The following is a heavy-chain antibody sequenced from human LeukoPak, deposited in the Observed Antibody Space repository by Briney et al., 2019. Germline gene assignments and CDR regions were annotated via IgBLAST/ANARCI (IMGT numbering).Heavy chain of an antibody. V-gene: IGHV4-4*07. Sequence: TPSETLSLTCTVSGGSISSYYWSWIRQPAGKGREWIGRIYTSGSTNYNPSLKSRVTMSVDTSKNQFSLKLSSVPAADTAVYYCARDLFYYYDSSGYYDAFDIWGQGTMVTVSS. CDR2: IYTSGST. CDR1: GGSISSYY. J-gene: IGHJ3*02. D-gene: IGHD3-22*01. CDR3: ARDLFYYYDSSGYYDAFDI.